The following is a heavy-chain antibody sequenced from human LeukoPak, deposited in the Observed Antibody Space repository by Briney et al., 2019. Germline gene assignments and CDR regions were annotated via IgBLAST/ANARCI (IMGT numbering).Heavy chain of an antibody. Sequence: GASVKVSCKASGYTFTGYYMHWVRQAPGQGLEWMGGIIPIFGTANYAQKFQGRVTITADESTSTAYMELSSLRSEDTAVYYCARGTPGEVVPAAMFYYYMDVWGKGTTVTVSS. CDR1: GYTFTGYY. CDR3: ARGTPGEVVPAAMFYYYMDV. CDR2: IIPIFGTA. J-gene: IGHJ6*03. D-gene: IGHD2-2*01. V-gene: IGHV1-69*13.